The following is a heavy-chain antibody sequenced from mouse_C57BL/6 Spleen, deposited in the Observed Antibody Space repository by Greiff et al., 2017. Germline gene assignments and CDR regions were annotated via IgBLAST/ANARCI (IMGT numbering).Heavy chain of an antibody. J-gene: IGHJ2*01. V-gene: IGHV1-55*01. D-gene: IGHD1-1*01. Sequence: QVQLQQPGAELVKPGASVKMSCKASGYTFTSYWITWVKQRPGQGLEWIGDIYPGSGSTNYNEKFKSKATLTVDTSSSTAYMQLSSLTSEDSAVYYGARRAYYYGSSSFDYWGQGTTLTVSS. CDR2: IYPGSGST. CDR3: ARRAYYYGSSSFDY. CDR1: GYTFTSYW.